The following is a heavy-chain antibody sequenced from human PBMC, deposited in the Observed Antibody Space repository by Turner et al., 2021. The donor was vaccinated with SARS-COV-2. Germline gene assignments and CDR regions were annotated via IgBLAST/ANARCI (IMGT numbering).Heavy chain of an antibody. CDR3: AKPPGEQWLVLALVFDY. CDR2: ISGSGGSK. V-gene: IGHV3-23*01. D-gene: IGHD6-19*01. Sequence: EVQLLASGGGLVQPGGSLRLSCAASGFTFSSYAMSWVRQAPGKGLEWVSAISGSGGSKYYADNVKGRFTISRDNSKNTLYLQMNSLRAEDTDVYYCAKPPGEQWLVLALVFDYWGQGTLVTVSS. CDR1: GFTFSSYA. J-gene: IGHJ4*02.